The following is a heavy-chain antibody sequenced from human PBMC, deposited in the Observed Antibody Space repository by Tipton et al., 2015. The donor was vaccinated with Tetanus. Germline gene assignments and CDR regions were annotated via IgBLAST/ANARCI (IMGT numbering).Heavy chain of an antibody. CDR2: TYYSGTT. V-gene: IGHV4-31*03. CDR1: GGSISSGGYH. Sequence: TLSLTCTVSGGSISSGGYHWTWIRQHPGKGLEWIGYTYYSGTTYYNPSLKGRVSISIDTSTTHLSLELTSVTAADTAIYYCARGLSPSTVTTWNYYMDVWGKGTTVTVSS. J-gene: IGHJ6*03. D-gene: IGHD4-17*01. CDR3: ARGLSPSTVTTWNYYMDV.